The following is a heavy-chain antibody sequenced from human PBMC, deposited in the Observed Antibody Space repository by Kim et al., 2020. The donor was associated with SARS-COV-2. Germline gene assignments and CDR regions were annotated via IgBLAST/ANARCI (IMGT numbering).Heavy chain of an antibody. V-gene: IGHV4-59*08. CDR2: IYYSGST. J-gene: IGHJ4*02. D-gene: IGHD3-9*01. CDR3: ARHGRYFDWLNGDY. CDR1: GGSISSYY. Sequence: SETLSLTCTVSGGSISSYYWSWIRQPPGKGLEWIGYIYYSGSTNYNPSLKSRVTISVDTSKNQFSLKLSSVTAADTAVYYCARHGRYFDWLNGDYWGQGTLVTVSS.